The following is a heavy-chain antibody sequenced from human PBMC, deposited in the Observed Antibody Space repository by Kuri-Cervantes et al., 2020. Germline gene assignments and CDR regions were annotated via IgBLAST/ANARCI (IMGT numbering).Heavy chain of an antibody. D-gene: IGHD2-2*01. CDR1: GYIFTDYG. Sequence: ASVKVSCKASGYIFTDYGITWVRQAPGQGLEWVGWISAYSGKTNYAQKVQGRVSMTTDTSTSTVYMELSSLRSEDTAVYYCARETAIVVVPAAMRGWFDPWGQGTLVTVSS. V-gene: IGHV1-18*01. CDR3: ARETAIVVVPAAMRGWFDP. J-gene: IGHJ5*02. CDR2: ISAYSGKT.